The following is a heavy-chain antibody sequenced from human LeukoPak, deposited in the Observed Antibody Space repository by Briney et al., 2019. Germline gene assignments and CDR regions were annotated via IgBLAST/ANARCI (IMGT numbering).Heavy chain of an antibody. D-gene: IGHD5-24*01. CDR3: AKGMGDAYNYRYYLDY. V-gene: IGHV3-74*01. CDR2: IDTDGSST. CDR1: GFTFSSYW. J-gene: IGHJ4*02. Sequence: GGSLRLSCAASGFTFSSYWMHWVRQTPEKGLVWVSRIDTDGSSTIYADSVKGRFTISRDNSKNTLYLQMNSLRAEDTAVYYCAKGMGDAYNYRYYLDYWGQGTLVTVSS.